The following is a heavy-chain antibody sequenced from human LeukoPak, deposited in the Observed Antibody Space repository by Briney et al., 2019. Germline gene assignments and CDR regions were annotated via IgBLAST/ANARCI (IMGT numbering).Heavy chain of an antibody. J-gene: IGHJ4*02. V-gene: IGHV3-48*02. Sequence: GGSLRLSCSASGFTFSSYSMNWVRQAPGKGLEWVSYISSSNSTIYYADSVKGRFTISRDNAKNSLYLQMSSLRDEDRAVYFFARALVYDSRGPKFYWGEGTLVTVSS. CDR3: ARALVYDSRGPKFY. D-gene: IGHD3-22*01. CDR1: GFTFSSYS. CDR2: ISSSNSTI.